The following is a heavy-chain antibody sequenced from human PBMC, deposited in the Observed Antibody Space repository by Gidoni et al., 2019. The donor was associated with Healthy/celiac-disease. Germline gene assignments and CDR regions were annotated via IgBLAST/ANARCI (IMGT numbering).Heavy chain of an antibody. V-gene: IGHV4-59*01. CDR1: GGSISSYY. D-gene: IGHD3-10*01. CDR2: IYYSGST. Sequence: QVQLQESGPGLVKPSETLSLTCTVSGGSISSYYWRWIRQPPGKGLEWIGYIYYSGSTNYNPPLKSRVTISVDTSKNQFSLKLSSLTAADTAVYYCARITMVRGVITFDYWGQGTLVTVSS. J-gene: IGHJ4*02. CDR3: ARITMVRGVITFDY.